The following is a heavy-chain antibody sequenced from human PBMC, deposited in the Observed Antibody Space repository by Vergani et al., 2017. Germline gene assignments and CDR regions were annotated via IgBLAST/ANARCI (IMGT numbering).Heavy chain of an antibody. J-gene: IGHJ4*02. CDR3: ARPRYCSSTSCYNGAFDY. CDR2: IIPIFGTA. V-gene: IGHV1-69*01. Sequence: QVQLVQSGAEVKKPGASVKVSCKASGYTFTSYYMHWVRQAPGQGLEWMGGIIPIFGTANYAQKFQGRVTITADESTSTAYMELSSLRSEDTAVYYCARPRYCSSTSCYNGAFDYWGQGTLVTVSS. D-gene: IGHD2-2*02. CDR1: GYTFTSYY.